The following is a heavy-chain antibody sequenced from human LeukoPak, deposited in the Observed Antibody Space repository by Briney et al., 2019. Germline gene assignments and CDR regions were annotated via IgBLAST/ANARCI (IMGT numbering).Heavy chain of an antibody. J-gene: IGHJ5*02. Sequence: ASVKVSRKASGYTFTSYYINWVRQAPGQGLEWMGIINPSGGSTSYAQKFQGRVTMTRDTSTSTVYMELSSLRSEDTAVYYCARDEAAGNWFDPWGQGTLVTVSS. CDR3: ARDEAAGNWFDP. V-gene: IGHV1-46*01. D-gene: IGHD6-13*01. CDR2: INPSGGST. CDR1: GYTFTSYY.